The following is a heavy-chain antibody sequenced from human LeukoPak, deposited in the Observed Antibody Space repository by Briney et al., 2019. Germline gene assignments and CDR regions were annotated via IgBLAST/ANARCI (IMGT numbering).Heavy chain of an antibody. D-gene: IGHD5-24*01. V-gene: IGHV4-39*07. J-gene: IGHJ3*02. CDR2: IYYSGST. Sequence: PSETLSLTCTVSGDSISSSSYYWGWIRQPPGKGLEWIGSIYYSGSTYYNPSLKSRVTISVDTSKNQFSLKLSSVTAADTAVYYCARDMGDGYLEAFDIWGQGTMVTVSS. CDR3: ARDMGDGYLEAFDI. CDR1: GDSISSSSYY.